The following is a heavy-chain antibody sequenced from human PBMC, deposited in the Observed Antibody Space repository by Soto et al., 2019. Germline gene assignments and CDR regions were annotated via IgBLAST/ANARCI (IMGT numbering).Heavy chain of an antibody. CDR3: ARGARTIAVAGTFDY. D-gene: IGHD6-19*01. J-gene: IGHJ4*02. CDR2: INPSGGST. Sequence: GSSVKVSCKASGYTFTSYYMHWVRQAPGQGLEWMGIINPSGGSTRYAQKFEGRVTMTRETSTSTVYMELSSLRSEDTAVYYCARGARTIAVAGTFDYWGQGTLVTVSS. V-gene: IGHV1-46*01. CDR1: GYTFTSYY.